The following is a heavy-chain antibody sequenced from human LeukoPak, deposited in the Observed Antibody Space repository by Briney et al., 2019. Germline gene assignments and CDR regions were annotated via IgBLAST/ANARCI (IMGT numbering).Heavy chain of an antibody. CDR3: AREVGGYDSSGSYRPFDY. D-gene: IGHD3-22*01. Sequence: SQTLSLTCAISGDSVSSNSAAWNWIRQSPSRGLEWLGRTYYRSKWYNDYAVSVKSRITINPDTSKNQFSLQLNSVTPEDTAVYYCAREVGGYDSSGSYRPFDYWGQGTLVTVSS. J-gene: IGHJ4*02. V-gene: IGHV6-1*01. CDR2: TYYRSKWYN. CDR1: GDSVSSNSAA.